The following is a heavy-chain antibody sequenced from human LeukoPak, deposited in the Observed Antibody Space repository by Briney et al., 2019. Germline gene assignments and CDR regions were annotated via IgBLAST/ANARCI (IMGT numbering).Heavy chain of an antibody. CDR2: INAGNGNT. CDR3: ARVPLYDSSGYYYPH. V-gene: IGHV1-3*01. J-gene: IGHJ1*01. D-gene: IGHD3-22*01. CDR1: GYTFTSYA. Sequence: GAPVKVSCKASGYTFTSYAMHWVRQAPGQRLEWMGWINAGNGNTKYSQKFQGRVTITRDTSASTAYMELSSLRSEDTAVYYCARVPLYDSSGYYYPHWGQGTLVTVSS.